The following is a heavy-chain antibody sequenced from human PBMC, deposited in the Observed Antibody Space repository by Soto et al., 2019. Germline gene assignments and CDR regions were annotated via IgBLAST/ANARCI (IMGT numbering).Heavy chain of an antibody. CDR1: GFTFSSYA. J-gene: IGHJ6*02. CDR3: ARDGSEVPYSSGFYYYYYGMDV. D-gene: IGHD6-19*01. Sequence: QPGGSLRLSCAASGFTFSSYAMHWVRQAPGKGLEWVAVISYDGSNKYYADSVKGRFTISRDNSKNTLYLQMNSLRAEDTAVYYCARDGSEVPYSSGFYYYYYGMDVWGQGTTVTVSS. CDR2: ISYDGSNK. V-gene: IGHV3-30-3*01.